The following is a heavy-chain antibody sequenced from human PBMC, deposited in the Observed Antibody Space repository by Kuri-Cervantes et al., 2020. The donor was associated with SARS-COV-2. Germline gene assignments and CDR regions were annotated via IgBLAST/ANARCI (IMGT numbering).Heavy chain of an antibody. V-gene: IGHV3-53*01. D-gene: IGHD2-2*01. J-gene: IGHJ3*02. CDR1: GFTFSSNY. CDR2: IYSGGST. CDR3: ARLVFVDAFDI. Sequence: GGSLRLSCAASGFTFSSNYMSWVRQAPGKGLEWVSVIYSGGSTYYADSVKGRLTISRDNSKNTLYLQMNSLRAEDTAVYYCARLVFVDAFDIWGQGTMVTVSS.